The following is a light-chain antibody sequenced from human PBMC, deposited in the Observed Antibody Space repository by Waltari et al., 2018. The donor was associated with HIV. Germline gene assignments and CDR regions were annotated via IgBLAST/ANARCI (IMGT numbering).Light chain of an antibody. CDR2: DDD. CDR3: QVWDSGSDHV. V-gene: IGLV3-21*01. Sequence: SYVLTQPPSISVAPGKTAKITCAGKNIGNRDAHWYQQKPGQAPILVIFDDDDRPSGIPERFSGSNSDNTATLTINRVEVGDEGDYYCQVWDSGSDHVFGSGTTVTVL. CDR1: NIGNRD. J-gene: IGLJ1*01.